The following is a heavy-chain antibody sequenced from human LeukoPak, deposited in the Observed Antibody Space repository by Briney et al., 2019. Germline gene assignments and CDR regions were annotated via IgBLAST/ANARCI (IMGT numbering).Heavy chain of an antibody. V-gene: IGHV1-69*04. CDR3: ARLPGGYGMDV. J-gene: IGHJ6*02. Sequence: ASVKVSCKASGGTFSSYAISWVRQAPGQGLEWMGRIIPILGIANYAQKFQGRVTITADKSTSTAYMELSSLRSEDTAVYYCARLPGGYGMDVWGQGTTVTDSS. CDR2: IIPILGIA. CDR1: GGTFSSYA.